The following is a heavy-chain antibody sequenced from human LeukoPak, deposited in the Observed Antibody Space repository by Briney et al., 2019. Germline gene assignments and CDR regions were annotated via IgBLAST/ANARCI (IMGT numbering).Heavy chain of an antibody. CDR3: AREGIAAAAIDY. J-gene: IGHJ4*02. V-gene: IGHV4-34*01. CDR1: GGSFSGYY. Sequence: PETLSLTCAVYGGSFSGYYWSWIRQPPGKGLEWIGEINHSGSTNYNPSLKSRVTISLDTSKNQFSLKLTSVTAADTAVYYCAREGIAAAAIDYWGQGNLVTVSS. D-gene: IGHD6-13*01. CDR2: INHSGST.